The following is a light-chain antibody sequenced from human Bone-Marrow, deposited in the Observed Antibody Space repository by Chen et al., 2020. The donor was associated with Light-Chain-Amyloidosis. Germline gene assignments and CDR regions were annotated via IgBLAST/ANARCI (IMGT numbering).Light chain of an antibody. CDR1: SSAVGGDNH. Sequence: QSALTPPPSVSGSPGPASTTPSPGTSSAVGGDNHVSWYQQHPDKAPKLMIYEVTNRPSWVPDRFSGSKSDNTASLTISGLQTEDEADYFCSSYTITNTIVFGSGTRVTVL. V-gene: IGLV2-14*01. J-gene: IGLJ1*01. CDR3: SSYTITNTIV. CDR2: EVT.